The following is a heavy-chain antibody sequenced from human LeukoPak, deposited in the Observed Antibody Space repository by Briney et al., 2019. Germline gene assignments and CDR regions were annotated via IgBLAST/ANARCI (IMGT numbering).Heavy chain of an antibody. Sequence: SQTLSLTCAISGDSVFSNSSWNWIRQSPSRGLEWLGRTYYRSKWYNDYVVSVKSRININPDTSKNQFSLQLNSVTPEDTAVYYCARGGLSAVALYYFDYWGQGTLVTVSS. V-gene: IGHV6-1*01. J-gene: IGHJ4*02. CDR3: ARGGLSAVALYYFDY. D-gene: IGHD6-19*01. CDR2: TYYRSKWYN. CDR1: GDSVFSNSS.